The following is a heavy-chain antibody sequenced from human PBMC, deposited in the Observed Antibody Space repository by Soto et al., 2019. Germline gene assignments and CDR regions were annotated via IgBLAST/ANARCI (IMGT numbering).Heavy chain of an antibody. CDR3: ARRGPTYYWDY. CDR2: VNPSAGST. J-gene: IGHJ4*02. Sequence: GASVKVSCKASGDTFTDYYIHWVRQAPGQGLEWMGTVNPSAGSTSNAQKFQGRVTMTRDTSTSTAYMELSSLRSEDTAVYYCARRGPTYYWDYWGQGTLVTVSS. CDR1: GDTFTDYY. V-gene: IGHV1-46*01. D-gene: IGHD3-10*01.